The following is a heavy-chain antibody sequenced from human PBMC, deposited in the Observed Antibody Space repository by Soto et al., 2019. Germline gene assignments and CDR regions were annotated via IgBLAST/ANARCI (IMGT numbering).Heavy chain of an antibody. CDR3: ARAALGITIFGVVTSPRYYFDY. CDR2: IYYSGST. CDR1: GGSISSGGYY. D-gene: IGHD3-3*01. J-gene: IGHJ4*02. V-gene: IGHV4-30-4*08. Sequence: QVQLQESGPGLVKPSQTLSLTCTVSGGSISSGGYYWSWIRQHPGKGLEWIGYIYYSGSTYYNPSLKSRVTRSVDTSKNQFSLKLSSVTAADTAVYYCARAALGITIFGVVTSPRYYFDYWGQGTLVTVSS.